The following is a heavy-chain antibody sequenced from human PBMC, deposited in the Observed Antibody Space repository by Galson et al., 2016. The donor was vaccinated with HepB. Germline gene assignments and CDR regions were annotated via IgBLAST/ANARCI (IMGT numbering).Heavy chain of an antibody. CDR3: ATTYCGGDCYHVYAFDF. J-gene: IGHJ3*01. CDR2: THYSGST. V-gene: IGHV4-59*03. D-gene: IGHD2-21*02. CDR1: GDSISKYY. Sequence: SETLSLTCTVSGDSISKYYCSWIRQPPGKALEWIGYTHYSGSTDYNSSLKSRITMSVDTSKNQFSLKLSSVTAADTALYYCATTYCGGDCYHVYAFDFWG.